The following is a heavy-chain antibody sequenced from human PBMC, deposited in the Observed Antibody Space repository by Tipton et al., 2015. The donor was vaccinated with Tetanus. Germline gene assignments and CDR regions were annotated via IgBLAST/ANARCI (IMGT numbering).Heavy chain of an antibody. V-gene: IGHV4-39*07. CDR2: IYYSGST. CDR3: ARDHRLSASYAGWFDP. CDR1: GGSISSSSYY. J-gene: IGHJ5*02. Sequence: LRLSCTVSGGSISSSSYYWGWIRQPPGKGLEWIGSIYYSGSTYYNPSLKSRVTISVDTSKNQFSLRLKSVTPADTAMYYCARDHRLSASYAGWFDPWGQGTLVTVSS. D-gene: IGHD2-8*01.